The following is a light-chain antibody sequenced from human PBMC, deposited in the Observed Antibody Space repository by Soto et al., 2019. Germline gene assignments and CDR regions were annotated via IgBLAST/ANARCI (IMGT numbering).Light chain of an antibody. CDR1: QSVGSSY. CDR3: QHYGSSPPVT. V-gene: IGKV3-20*01. Sequence: EIVLTQSPGTLSLSPGERATLSFRASQSVGSSYLAWYQQKPGQAPRLLIYGASSRATGIPDRFSGSGSGTDFTLTISRLEPEDFAVYFCQHYGSSPPVTFGQGTRLEIK. CDR2: GAS. J-gene: IGKJ5*01.